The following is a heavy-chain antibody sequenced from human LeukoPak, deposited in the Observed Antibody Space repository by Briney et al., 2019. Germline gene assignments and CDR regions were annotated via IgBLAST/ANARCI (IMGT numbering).Heavy chain of an antibody. V-gene: IGHV1-69*13. J-gene: IGHJ4*02. CDR2: IIPIFGTA. Sequence: ASVKVSCKASGGTFSSYAISWVRQAPGQGLEWMGGIIPIFGTANYAQKFQGRVTITADESTSTAYMEPRSLRSDDTAVYYCAIRLVGALGYWGQGTLVTVSS. D-gene: IGHD1-26*01. CDR3: AIRLVGALGY. CDR1: GGTFSSYA.